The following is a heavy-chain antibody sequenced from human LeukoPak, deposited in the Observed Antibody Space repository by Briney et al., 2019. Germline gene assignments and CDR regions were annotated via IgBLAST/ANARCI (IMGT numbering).Heavy chain of an antibody. D-gene: IGHD5-12*01. CDR2: IDWDDDK. CDR1: GFSLSSSGMR. CDR3: ARTRATMRGFDY. J-gene: IGHJ4*02. V-gene: IGHV2-70*04. Sequence: SGPALVKPTQTLTLTCTFSGFSLSSSGMRVSWIRQPPGKALEWLARIDWDDDKFHSTSLKTRLTISKDTSKNQVVLTMTNMDPVDTATYYCARTRATMRGFDYWGQGTLVTVSS.